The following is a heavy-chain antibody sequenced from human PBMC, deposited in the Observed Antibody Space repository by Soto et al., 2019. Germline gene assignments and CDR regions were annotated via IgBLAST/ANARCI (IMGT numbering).Heavy chain of an antibody. V-gene: IGHV1-18*01. CDR2: ISAYNGNT. D-gene: IGHD1-26*01. J-gene: IGHJ3*02. Sequence: ASVKVSCKASGYTFTSYGISWVRQAPGQGLEWMGWISAYNGNTNYAQKLQGRVIMTTDTSTSTAYMELRSLRSDDTAVYSCASRGGWESKRPHDAFDIWGQGTMVTVSS. CDR3: ASRGGWESKRPHDAFDI. CDR1: GYTFTSYG.